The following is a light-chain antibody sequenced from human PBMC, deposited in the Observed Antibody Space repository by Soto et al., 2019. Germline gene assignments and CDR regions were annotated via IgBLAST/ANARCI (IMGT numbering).Light chain of an antibody. Sequence: QSVMTQPASVSGSPGRSITMSCTGTSSDVGGYNYVSWYQQHPGKAPKLMIYDVSNRPSGVSNRFSGSKSGNTASLTISGLQAEDEADYYCSSYTSSSTVVFGGGTQLTVL. J-gene: IGLJ2*01. V-gene: IGLV2-14*01. CDR3: SSYTSSSTVV. CDR1: SSDVGGYNY. CDR2: DVS.